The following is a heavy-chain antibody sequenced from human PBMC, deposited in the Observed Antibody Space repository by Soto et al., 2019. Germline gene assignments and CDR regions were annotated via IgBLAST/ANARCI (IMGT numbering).Heavy chain of an antibody. J-gene: IGHJ4*02. Sequence: EVHLVESGGVLVQPGGSLRLSCTASGFTFSDYEMNWVRQAPGRGLEWVSYISSGTTRYYADSVKGRFTISRDNAKNSLSLEMNSLRVEDTAIYYCARVAYGGYGADYWGQGTLVTVSS. D-gene: IGHD5-12*01. CDR1: GFTFSDYE. CDR3: ARVAYGGYGADY. V-gene: IGHV3-48*03. CDR2: ISSGTTR.